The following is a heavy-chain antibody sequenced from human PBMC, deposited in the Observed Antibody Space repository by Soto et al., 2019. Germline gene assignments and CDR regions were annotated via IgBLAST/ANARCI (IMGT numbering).Heavy chain of an antibody. J-gene: IGHJ3*02. V-gene: IGHV4-39*01. D-gene: IGHD4-17*01. CDR2: IYYSGST. CDR1: GGSISSSSYY. CDR3: ASLPPCGDHVMGAFHI. Sequence: PSEALSLTCTVSGGSISSSSYYWGWIRQPPGKGLEWIGSIYYSGSTYYNPSLKSRVTISVDTSKNQFSLKLSSVTAADTAVYYCASLPPCGDHVMGAFHIWGQGTMVSGSS.